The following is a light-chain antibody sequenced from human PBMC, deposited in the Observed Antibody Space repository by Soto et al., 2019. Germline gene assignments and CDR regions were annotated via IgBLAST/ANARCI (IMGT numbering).Light chain of an antibody. CDR2: GVN. J-gene: IGLJ3*02. CDR1: SSDVGSHNF. Sequence: QSVLTQPASVSGSPGQSITISCTGTSSDVGSHNFVSWHQQHPGKAPKSMIYGVNNRPSGVSNRFSGSKSGNTASLTISGLQAEDEADYYCSSYTSTNTWVFGGGTKLTVL. V-gene: IGLV2-14*01. CDR3: SSYTSTNTWV.